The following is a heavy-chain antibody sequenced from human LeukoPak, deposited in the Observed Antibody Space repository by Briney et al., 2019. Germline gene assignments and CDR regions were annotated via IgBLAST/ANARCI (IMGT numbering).Heavy chain of an antibody. V-gene: IGHV3-48*01. CDR1: GFTFSSYA. J-gene: IGHJ4*02. CDR3: ARLDYYDSSGYYQYYFDY. CDR2: ISSGGDTI. D-gene: IGHD3-22*01. Sequence: GGSLRLSCAASGFTFSSYAMMWVRQAPGKGLEWVSYISSGGDTIYYADSVKGRFTISRDNSKNTLYLQMNSLRAEDTAVYYCARLDYYDSSGYYQYYFDYWGQGTLVTVSS.